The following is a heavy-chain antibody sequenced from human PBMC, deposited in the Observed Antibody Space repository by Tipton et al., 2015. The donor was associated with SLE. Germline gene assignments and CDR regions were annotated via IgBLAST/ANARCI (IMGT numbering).Heavy chain of an antibody. CDR1: GFNFSDYY. J-gene: IGHJ6*02. CDR3: AKADYDDSDYYYYGLDV. V-gene: IGHV3-7*03. CDR2: IKRDGSEA. Sequence: GSLRLSCAASGFNFSDYYMSWIRQAPGKGLECVATIKRDGSEAYYADSVKGRFAISRDNSKNSLYLQMNSLSAEDTALYYCAKADYDDSDYYYYGLDVWGQGTTVTVSS. D-gene: IGHD3-22*01.